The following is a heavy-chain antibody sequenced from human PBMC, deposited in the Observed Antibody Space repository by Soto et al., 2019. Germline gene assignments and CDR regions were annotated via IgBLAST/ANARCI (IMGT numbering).Heavy chain of an antibody. CDR2: VKAYNGNT. CDR1: GYTFTSYG. V-gene: IGHV1-18*01. J-gene: IGHJ4*02. CDR3: AREAVSGRPGFDY. D-gene: IGHD6-19*01. Sequence: QVQLVQSGAEVKKPGASGKVSCKASGYTFTSYGISWVRQAPGQGLEWMGWVKAYNGNTTYAQKFQGRVIMTTDTSXXXXXXXXXSXRSDDTAVYYCAREAVSGRPGFDYWGQGTLVTVSS.